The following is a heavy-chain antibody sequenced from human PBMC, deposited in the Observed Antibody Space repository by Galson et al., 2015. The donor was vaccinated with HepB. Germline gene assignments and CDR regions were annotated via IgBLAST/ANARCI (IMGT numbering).Heavy chain of an antibody. J-gene: IGHJ3*02. D-gene: IGHD5-12*01. V-gene: IGHV3-7*01. CDR1: GFTFSSYW. CDR3: ARDSGYENDAFDI. CDR2: IKQDGSEK. Sequence: SLRLSCAASGFTFSSYWMSWVRQAPGKGLEWVANIKQDGSEKYYVDSVKGRFTISRDNAKNSLYLQMNSLRAEDTAVYYCARDSGYENDAFDIWGQGTMVTVSS.